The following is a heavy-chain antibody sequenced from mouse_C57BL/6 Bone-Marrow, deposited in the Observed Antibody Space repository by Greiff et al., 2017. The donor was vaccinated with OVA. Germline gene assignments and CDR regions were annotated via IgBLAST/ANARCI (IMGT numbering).Heavy chain of an antibody. J-gene: IGHJ1*03. V-gene: IGHV1-55*01. D-gene: IGHD1-1*01. CDR3: AREGVYYGSSPYWYFDV. Sequence: QVQLQQPGAELVKPGASVKMSCKASGYTFTSYWITWVKQRPGQGLEWIGDIYPGSGSTNYNEKFKSKATLTVDTSSSTAYMQLSSLTSEDSAVYYCAREGVYYGSSPYWYFDVWGTGTTVTVSS. CDR2: IYPGSGST. CDR1: GYTFTSYW.